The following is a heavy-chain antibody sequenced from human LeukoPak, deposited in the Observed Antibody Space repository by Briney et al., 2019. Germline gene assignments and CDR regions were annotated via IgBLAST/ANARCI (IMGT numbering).Heavy chain of an antibody. Sequence: QSGGSLRLPCAASGFTFSSYGMHWVRQAPGKGLEWVAVISYDGSNKYYADSVKGRFTISRDNSKNTLYLQMNSLRAEDTAVYYCAKAAIYDSSGYYLDYWSQGTLVTVSS. V-gene: IGHV3-30*18. CDR2: ISYDGSNK. D-gene: IGHD3-22*01. J-gene: IGHJ4*02. CDR3: AKAAIYDSSGYYLDY. CDR1: GFTFSSYG.